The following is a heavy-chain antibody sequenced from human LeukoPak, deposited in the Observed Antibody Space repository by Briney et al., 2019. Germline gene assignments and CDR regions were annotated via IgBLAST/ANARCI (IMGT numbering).Heavy chain of an antibody. CDR1: GFTFSNYA. CDR2: ITTGSIA. CDR3: ARDGVVDIVVVPAVMGQYFQH. D-gene: IGHD2-2*03. Sequence: SGGSLRLSCTTSGFTFSNYAFSWVRQAPGEGLDWVSAITTGSIAYYGDSVKGRFTISRENAKNSLYLQMNSLRAGDTAVYYCARDGVVDIVVVPAVMGQYFQHWGQGTLVTVSS. J-gene: IGHJ1*01. V-gene: IGHV3-13*01.